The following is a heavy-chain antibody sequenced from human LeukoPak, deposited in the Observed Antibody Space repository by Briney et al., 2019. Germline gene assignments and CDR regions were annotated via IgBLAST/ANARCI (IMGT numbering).Heavy chain of an antibody. D-gene: IGHD6-6*01. CDR3: ARGTIAARRWFDP. Sequence: SVKVSCKASGGTFSSYAISWVRQAPGQGLEWMGGIIPIFGTANYAQKFQGRATITTDESTSTAYMELSSLRSEDTAVYYCARGTIAARRWFDPWGQGTLVTVSS. CDR2: IIPIFGTA. J-gene: IGHJ5*02. V-gene: IGHV1-69*05. CDR1: GGTFSSYA.